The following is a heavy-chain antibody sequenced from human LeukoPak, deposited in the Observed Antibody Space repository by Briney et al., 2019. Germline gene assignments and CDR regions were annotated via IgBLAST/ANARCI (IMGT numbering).Heavy chain of an antibody. J-gene: IGHJ2*01. V-gene: IGHV4-34*01. CDR1: GGSFSGYY. CDR3: ARGDVVVTAITSNWYFDL. CDR2: INHSGST. D-gene: IGHD2-21*02. Sequence: SETLSLTCALYGGSFSGYYWSWIRQPPGKGLEWIGEINHSGSTNYNPSPKSRVTISVDTSKNQFSLKLSSVTATDTAVYYCARGDVVVTAITSNWYFDLWGRGTLVTVSS.